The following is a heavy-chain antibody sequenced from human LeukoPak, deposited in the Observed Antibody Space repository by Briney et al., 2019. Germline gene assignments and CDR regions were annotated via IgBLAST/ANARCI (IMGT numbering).Heavy chain of an antibody. V-gene: IGHV1-69*05. Sequence: SVKVSCKASGGTFSSYAISWVRQAPGQGLEWMGGIIPIFGTANYAQKFQGRVTITTDESTSTAYMELSSLRSEDTAVYYCARGFRGVIIDAFDIWGQGTMVTVSS. D-gene: IGHD3-10*01. CDR3: ARGFRGVIIDAFDI. CDR1: GGTFSSYA. CDR2: IIPIFGTA. J-gene: IGHJ3*02.